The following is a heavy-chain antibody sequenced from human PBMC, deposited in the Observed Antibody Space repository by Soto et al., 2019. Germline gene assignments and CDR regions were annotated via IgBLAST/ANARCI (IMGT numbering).Heavy chain of an antibody. J-gene: IGHJ4*02. CDR1: GFTYNIYA. V-gene: IGHV3-23*01. D-gene: IGHD6-13*01. CDR3: SKQCSSSTWYPFYH. CDR2: ISAGVIDT. Sequence: EVQLLESGEALVQPGGSLRLSCAASGFTYNIYAMSWVRQAPGKGLEWVSGISAGVIDTYYADSVKGRFTVSRDNSKNTLYLQMNSLRADDTGVYYCSKQCSSSTWYPFYHWGRGTLVTVSS.